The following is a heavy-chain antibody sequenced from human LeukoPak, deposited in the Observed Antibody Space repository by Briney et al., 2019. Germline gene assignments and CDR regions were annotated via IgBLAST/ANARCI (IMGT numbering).Heavy chain of an antibody. J-gene: IGHJ4*02. CDR2: ISSSSGNT. Sequence: GGSLRLSCAGTGFTFSSYSMNWVRQAPGKGLEWVSYISSSSGNTYYADSVKGRFTISRDNSKNTLYLQMNSLRAEDTAVYYCAKEGIAAAGIWWGQGTLVTVSS. CDR3: AKEGIAAAGIW. V-gene: IGHV3-48*01. CDR1: GFTFSSYS. D-gene: IGHD6-13*01.